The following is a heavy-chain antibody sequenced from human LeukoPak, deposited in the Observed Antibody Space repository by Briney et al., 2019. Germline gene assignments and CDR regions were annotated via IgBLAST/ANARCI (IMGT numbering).Heavy chain of an antibody. CDR3: VRGPKRNWFDP. J-gene: IGHJ5*02. Sequence: GASVKVSCKASGYTFTGYYMHWVRQAPGQGLEWMGWINPNSGGTNYPQKFQGRVTMTRDTSISTAYMELSRLRFDDTALCYCVRGPKRNWFDPWGQGTLVTVSS. CDR2: INPNSGGT. CDR1: GYTFTGYY. V-gene: IGHV1-2*02.